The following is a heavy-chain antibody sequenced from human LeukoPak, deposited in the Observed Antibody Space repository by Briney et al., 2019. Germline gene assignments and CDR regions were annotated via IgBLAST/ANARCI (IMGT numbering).Heavy chain of an antibody. Sequence: QPGRSLRLSCAASGFTFSSYGMHWVRQAPGKGLESVAVIWYDGSNKYYADSVKGRFTISRDNSKNTLYLQMNSLRAEDTAVYYCARGRSGYYPYYFDYWGQGTLVTVSS. V-gene: IGHV3-33*01. CDR3: ARGRSGYYPYYFDY. D-gene: IGHD3-22*01. CDR2: IWYDGSNK. CDR1: GFTFSSYG. J-gene: IGHJ4*02.